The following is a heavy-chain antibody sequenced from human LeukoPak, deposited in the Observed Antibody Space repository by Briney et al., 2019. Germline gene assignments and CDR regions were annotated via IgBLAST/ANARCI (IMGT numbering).Heavy chain of an antibody. V-gene: IGHV3-7*01. CDR1: RFTLSYLY. J-gene: IGHJ4*02. CDR2: IKQGRSQK. CDR3: ARLRESPVFVVVTKSTSYFDD. Sequence: GVSVTLSCALCRFTLSYLYMRWLRHAREGGLVLVANIKQGRSQKFYGVSVEGLLTLYRHNAENSLYLKVKSERAEDTAVYYCARLRESPVFVVVTKSTSYFDDWGQGTVVTVSS. D-gene: IGHD3-3*01.